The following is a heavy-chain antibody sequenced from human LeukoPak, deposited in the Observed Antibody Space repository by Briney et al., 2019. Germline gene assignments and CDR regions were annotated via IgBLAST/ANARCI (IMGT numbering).Heavy chain of an antibody. Sequence: KPSGPTLVKPPQTLTLTCTFSGFSLRTSGVGVGWIRQPPGKALEWLALIYWNDDKRYSPSLKSRLTITKDTSKNQVVLTMTNMDPVDTATYYCAHGHFDWLLYWWFDPWGQGTLVTVSS. J-gene: IGHJ5*02. V-gene: IGHV2-5*01. CDR1: GFSLRTSGVG. CDR2: IYWNDDK. CDR3: AHGHFDWLLYWWFDP. D-gene: IGHD3-9*01.